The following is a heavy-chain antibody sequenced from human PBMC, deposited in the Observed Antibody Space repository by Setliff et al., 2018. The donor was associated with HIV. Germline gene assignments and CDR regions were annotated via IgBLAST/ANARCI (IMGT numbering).Heavy chain of an antibody. CDR1: GGSISSYY. D-gene: IGHD3-10*01. CDR2: IYYSGSS. CDR3: ARQRYYGSGVTGYYYCMDV. V-gene: IGHV4-59*08. J-gene: IGHJ6*03. Sequence: PSETLSLTCTVSGGSISSYYWTWIRQPPGKGLEWVGYIYYSGSSNYNPSLKSRVTLSVDTSKNQFSLKLSSVTAADTAVYYCARQRYYGSGVTGYYYCMDVWGKGTTVTVS.